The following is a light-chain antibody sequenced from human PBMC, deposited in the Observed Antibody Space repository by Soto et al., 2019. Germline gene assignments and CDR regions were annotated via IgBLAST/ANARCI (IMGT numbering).Light chain of an antibody. CDR3: AAWDASLNGYV. V-gene: IGLV1-44*01. CDR2: NYD. CDR1: SSNLGDNT. J-gene: IGLJ1*01. Sequence: QSALTQPPSASGTPGQRVTISCSTSSSNLGDNTVNWYQQVPGTAPKLLIYNYDQRPSGVPDRFSGSKSGTSASLAISGLQSEDEADYYCAAWDASLNGYVFGTGTKLTVL.